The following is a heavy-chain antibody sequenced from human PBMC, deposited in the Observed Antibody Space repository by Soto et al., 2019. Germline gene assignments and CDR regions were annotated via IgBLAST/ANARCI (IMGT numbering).Heavy chain of an antibody. V-gene: IGHV1-8*01. CDR1: GYTFTSYD. J-gene: IGHJ4*02. D-gene: IGHD1-1*01. CDR3: AREKGLNWTDDF. CDR2: MNPNSGNT. Sequence: ASVKVSCKASGYTFTSYDINWVRQATGQGLEWMEWMNPNSGNTGYAQKFKSRVTITRNTSISTAYIELSNLRSENTAVYYCAREKGLNWTDDFWGQGTLVTVSS.